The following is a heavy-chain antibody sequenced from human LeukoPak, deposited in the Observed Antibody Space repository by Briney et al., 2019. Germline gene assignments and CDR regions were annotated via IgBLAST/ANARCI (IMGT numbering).Heavy chain of an antibody. V-gene: IGHV3-48*01. J-gene: IGHJ3*02. CDR3: ARDLTPHSSWYYYNMGDIGDAFDI. D-gene: IGHD6-13*01. CDR1: GFNYSSYT. CDR2: ISASRGIT. Sequence: GGSLRLSCAASGFNYSSYTMNWVRQAPGMGLEWLSYISASRGITYYADSVKGRFTISRDNAKNSLYLQMNSLRAEDTAVYYCARDLTPHSSWYYYNMGDIGDAFDIWGQGTMVTVSS.